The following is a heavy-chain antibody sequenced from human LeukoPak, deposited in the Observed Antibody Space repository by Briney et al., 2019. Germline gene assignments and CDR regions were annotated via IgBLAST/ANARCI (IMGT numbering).Heavy chain of an antibody. J-gene: IGHJ5*02. CDR3: ARGRGSGHKENWFDP. Sequence: ASVKVSCKASGYTFTTYDINWVRQATGQGLEWMGWMNPNSGNTGYAQKFQGRVTVTRNTSIGTAYMELSSLRSEDTAVYYCARGRGSGHKENWFDPWGQGTLVTVSS. D-gene: IGHD6-19*01. V-gene: IGHV1-8*01. CDR1: GYTFTTYD. CDR2: MNPNSGNT.